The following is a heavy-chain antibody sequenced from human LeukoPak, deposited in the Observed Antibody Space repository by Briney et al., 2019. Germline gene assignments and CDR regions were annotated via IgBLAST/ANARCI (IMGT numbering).Heavy chain of an antibody. J-gene: IGHJ4*02. D-gene: IGHD4-17*01. CDR3: ARGKVHDLYGDYVFDY. CDR2: ISYDGSNK. CDR1: GFTFSSYA. Sequence: GSLRLSCAASGFTFSSYAMHWVRQAPGKGLEWVAVISYDGSNKYYADSVKGRFTISRDNSKNTLYLQMNSLRAEDTAVYYCARGKVHDLYGDYVFDYWGQGTLVTASS. V-gene: IGHV3-30-3*01.